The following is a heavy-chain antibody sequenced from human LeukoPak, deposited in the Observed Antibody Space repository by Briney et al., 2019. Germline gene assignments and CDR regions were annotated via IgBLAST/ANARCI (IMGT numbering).Heavy chain of an antibody. D-gene: IGHD3-22*01. CDR1: GFTFSSYD. CDR3: ARGLPIAMIIEGNYGMDV. V-gene: IGHV3-30*02. Sequence: GGSLRLSCAASGFTFSSYDMHWVRQAPGKGLEWVAFIRYDGSNKYYADSVKGRFTISRDNSKNTLYLQMNSLRAEDTAVYYCARGLPIAMIIEGNYGMDVWGQGTTVTVSS. J-gene: IGHJ6*02. CDR2: IRYDGSNK.